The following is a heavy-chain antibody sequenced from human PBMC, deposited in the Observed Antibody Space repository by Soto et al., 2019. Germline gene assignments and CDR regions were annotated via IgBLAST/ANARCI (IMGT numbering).Heavy chain of an antibody. CDR3: ARDEGIAAAGSPNWFDP. J-gene: IGHJ5*02. V-gene: IGHV3-21*01. CDR1: GFTFSSYS. CDR2: ISSSSYI. Sequence: PGGSLRLSCAASGFTFSSYSMNWVRQAPGKGLEWVSSISSSSYIYYADSVKGRFTISRDNAKNSLYLQMNSLRAEDTAVYYCARDEGIAAAGSPNWFDPWGQGTLVTVSS. D-gene: IGHD6-13*01.